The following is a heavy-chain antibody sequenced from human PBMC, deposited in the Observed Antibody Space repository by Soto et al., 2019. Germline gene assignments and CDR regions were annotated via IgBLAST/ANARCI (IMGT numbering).Heavy chain of an antibody. J-gene: IGHJ5*02. CDR1: GDSMNAYH. CDR3: ATEQGVAEAGINWFDP. CDR2: VHSSGST. D-gene: IGHD6-13*01. V-gene: IGHV4-4*07. Sequence: SETLSLTCTVSGDSMNAYHWSWIRQPAGKGLEWIGHVHSSGSTNYNPSLTSRVTMSVDTSKNQFSLRLMSVTAADTAVYYCATEQGVAEAGINWFDPWGQGSRVTVSS.